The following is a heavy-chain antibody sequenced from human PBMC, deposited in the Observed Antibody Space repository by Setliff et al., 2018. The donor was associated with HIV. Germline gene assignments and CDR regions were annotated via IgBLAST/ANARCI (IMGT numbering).Heavy chain of an antibody. CDR1: GDSFSCYY. J-gene: IGHJ4*01. CDR3: APGGGVASTDYHD. CDR2: INHRGST. V-gene: IGHV4-34*01. Sequence: PSETLSLTCAVYGDSFSCYYWNWIRQPPGKGLEWIGEINHRGSTNYNPSLKSRVTMSVDTSKHQVSPQLTSVTVADTAVYFCAPGGGVASTDYHDWGQGTQVTVSS. D-gene: IGHD3-16*01.